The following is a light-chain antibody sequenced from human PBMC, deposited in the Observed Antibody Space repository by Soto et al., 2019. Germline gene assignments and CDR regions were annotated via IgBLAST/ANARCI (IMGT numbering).Light chain of an antibody. Sequence: QSVLTQSPSASGSPGQSVTISYTGTSSDVGGYNYVSWYQQHPGKAPKLMIYEVSKRPSGVPDRFSGSKSANTASLTVSGLQAEDEADYYCSSYAGSNNYVFGTGTKVTVL. CDR3: SSYAGSNNYV. CDR2: EVS. V-gene: IGLV2-8*01. CDR1: SSDVGGYNY. J-gene: IGLJ1*01.